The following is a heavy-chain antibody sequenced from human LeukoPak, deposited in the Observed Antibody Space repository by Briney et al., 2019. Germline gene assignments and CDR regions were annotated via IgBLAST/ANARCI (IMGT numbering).Heavy chain of an antibody. J-gene: IGHJ4*02. CDR3: AAKGAGTPPY. CDR1: GFTFGSYW. CDR2: MNSDGSRT. Sequence: PGGSLRLSCAASGFTFGSYWMHWVRQAPGKGLVWVSQMNSDGSRTNYADSMKGRFTISRDNAKNTLYLHMNSLRAEDTAVYYCAAKGAGTPPYWGQGTLVTVSS. V-gene: IGHV3-74*01. D-gene: IGHD1-7*01.